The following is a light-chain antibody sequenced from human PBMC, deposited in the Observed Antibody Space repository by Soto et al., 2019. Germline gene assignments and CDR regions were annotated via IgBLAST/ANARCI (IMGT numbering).Light chain of an antibody. CDR3: QQHGQWPIT. V-gene: IGKV3D-15*01. CDR1: QSVNSN. Sequence: EIVMTQSPATLSVSLGERATLSCRASQSVNSNYLAWYQQKPGQAPRLLIYGISKRATDIPDRFSGSGSGTEFTLTISSLQPEDFATYYCQQHGQWPITFGQGTRLEI. CDR2: GIS. J-gene: IGKJ5*01.